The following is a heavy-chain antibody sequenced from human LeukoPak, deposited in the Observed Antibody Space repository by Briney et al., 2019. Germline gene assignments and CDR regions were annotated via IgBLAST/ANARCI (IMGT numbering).Heavy chain of an antibody. CDR1: GFSFTTYW. D-gene: IGHD6-13*01. J-gene: IGHJ4*02. CDR2: IKEDGSEK. V-gene: IGHV3-7*01. CDR3: ARLGTAEGTLEDY. Sequence: GGSLRLSCAASGFSFTTYWMSWVRQAPGKGLEWVANIKEDGSEKYYVDSMKGRFTFSRDNAKNSLSLQMNSLRAEDTAVYYCARLGTAEGTLEDYWGQGTLVTVSS.